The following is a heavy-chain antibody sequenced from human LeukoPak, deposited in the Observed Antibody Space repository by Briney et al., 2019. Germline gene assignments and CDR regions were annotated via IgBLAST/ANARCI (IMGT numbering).Heavy chain of an antibody. V-gene: IGHV3-53*01. J-gene: IGHJ4*02. CDR2: IYSDGGT. CDR1: GGSISSGGYY. D-gene: IGHD6-19*01. Sequence: PSETLSLTCTVSGGSISSGGYYWSWVRQAPGKGLEWVSVIYSDGGTFYADSVKGRFTISRDNSKNTLYLQMDSLRAEDTAVYYCARDSSGPAYWGQGTLVTVSS. CDR3: ARDSSGPAY.